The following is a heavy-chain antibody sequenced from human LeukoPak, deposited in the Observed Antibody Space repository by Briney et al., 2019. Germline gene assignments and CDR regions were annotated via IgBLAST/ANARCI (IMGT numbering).Heavy chain of an antibody. D-gene: IGHD3-3*01. J-gene: IGHJ4*02. CDR3: ARDLERYYDLEGRSGY. CDR2: IRYDGSNK. CDR1: GFTFSSYG. V-gene: IGHV3-30*02. Sequence: GGSLRLSCAASGFTFSSYGMHWVRQAPGKGLEWVAFIRYDGSNKYYADSVKGRFTISRDNSKNTLYLQMNSLRADDTAVYYCARDLERYYDLEGRSGYWGQGTLVTVSS.